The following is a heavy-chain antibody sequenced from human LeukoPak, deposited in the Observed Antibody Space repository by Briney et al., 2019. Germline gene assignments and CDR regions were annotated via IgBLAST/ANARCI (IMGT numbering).Heavy chain of an antibody. V-gene: IGHV1-2*02. CDR2: INPNSGGT. D-gene: IGHD4-11*01. CDR3: TVTTHGYYYYMDV. CDR1: GYTFTGYY. J-gene: IGHJ6*03. Sequence: ASVKVSYKASGYTFTGYYMHWVRQAPGQGLEWMGWINPNSGGTNYAQKFQGRVTMTRDTSISTAYMELSRLRSDDTAVYYCTVTTHGYYYYMDVWGKGTTVTVSS.